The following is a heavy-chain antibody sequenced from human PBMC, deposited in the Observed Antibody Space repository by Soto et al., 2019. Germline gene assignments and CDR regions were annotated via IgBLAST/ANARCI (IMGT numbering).Heavy chain of an antibody. CDR1: GGSISSGGYY. CDR2: IYYSGSP. V-gene: IGHV4-31*03. Sequence: PSETLSLTCTVSGGSISSGGYYWRWIRQHPGKGLEWIGYIYYSGSPYYNPSLKSRVTISVDTSKNQFSLKLSSVTAADTAGYYCARGSHGPPFDPWGQGTLVTVSS. D-gene: IGHD6-13*01. CDR3: ARGSHGPPFDP. J-gene: IGHJ5*02.